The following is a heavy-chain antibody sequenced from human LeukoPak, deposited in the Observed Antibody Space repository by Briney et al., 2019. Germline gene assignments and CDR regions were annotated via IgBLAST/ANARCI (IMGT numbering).Heavy chain of an antibody. CDR1: GGSFSGYY. Sequence: PSETLSLTCAVYGGSFSGYYWSWIRQPPGKGLEWIGEINHSGSTNYNPSLKSRVTISVDTSKNQFSLKLSSVTAADTAVYYCARDEDGAGYWGQGTLVTVSS. CDR3: ARDEDGAGY. CDR2: INHSGST. V-gene: IGHV4-34*01. J-gene: IGHJ4*02. D-gene: IGHD5-24*01.